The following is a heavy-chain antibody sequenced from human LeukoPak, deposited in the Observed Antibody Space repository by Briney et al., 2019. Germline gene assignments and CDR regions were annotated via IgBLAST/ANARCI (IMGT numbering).Heavy chain of an antibody. CDR3: GVFWSGYYNYYYMDV. V-gene: IGHV7-4-1*02. CDR1: GYTFTSYA. Sequence: ASVKVSCKASGYTFTSYAMNWVRQAPGQGLEWMGWINTNTGNPTYAQGFTGRFVFSLDTSVSTAYLQISSLKAENTAVYYCGVFWSGYYNYYYMDVWGKGTTVTVSS. CDR2: INTNTGNP. D-gene: IGHD3-3*01. J-gene: IGHJ6*03.